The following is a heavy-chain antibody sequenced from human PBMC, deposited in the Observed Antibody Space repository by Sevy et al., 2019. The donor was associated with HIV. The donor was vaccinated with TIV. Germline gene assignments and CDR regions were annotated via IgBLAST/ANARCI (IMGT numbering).Heavy chain of an antibody. CDR1: GFSLSTSRVG. Sequence: YRPTLVKPTQTLTLTCVFSGFSLSTSRVGVGRSRQPPGKALEWLALTHWDDDQRYSPSLKSRLTISKDTSKNQVVLTMTNMDPVDTATYYCARCVWFRDASGMTFDYWGQGTLVHVSS. CDR2: THWDDDQ. V-gene: IGHV2-5*02. J-gene: IGHJ4*02. CDR3: ARCVWFRDASGMTFDY. D-gene: IGHD2-15*01.